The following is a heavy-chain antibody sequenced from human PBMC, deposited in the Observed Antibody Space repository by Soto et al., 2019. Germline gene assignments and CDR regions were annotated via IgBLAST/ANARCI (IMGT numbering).Heavy chain of an antibody. Sequence: ASVKVSCKASGYTFTSYDINWVRQATGQGLEWMGCMNPNSGNTGYAQKFQGRVTMTRNTSISTAYMELSSLRSEDTAVYYCARGANVLLWFGELSSWFDPWGQGTLVTVSS. J-gene: IGHJ5*02. V-gene: IGHV1-8*01. CDR3: ARGANVLLWFGELSSWFDP. D-gene: IGHD3-10*01. CDR1: GYTFTSYD. CDR2: MNPNSGNT.